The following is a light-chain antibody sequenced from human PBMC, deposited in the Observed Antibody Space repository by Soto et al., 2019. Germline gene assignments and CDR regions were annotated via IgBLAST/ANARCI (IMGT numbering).Light chain of an antibody. CDR1: QSLSSW. Sequence: DIQMTQSPSTLSASVGDRVTITCRASQSLSSWLAWYQQKPGKAPNLLIYDASSLESGVPSRFSGSGSGTEFTLTISSLQPDDFATYYCQHSGTFGPGTKVDIK. CDR2: DAS. CDR3: QHSGT. V-gene: IGKV1-5*01. J-gene: IGKJ3*01.